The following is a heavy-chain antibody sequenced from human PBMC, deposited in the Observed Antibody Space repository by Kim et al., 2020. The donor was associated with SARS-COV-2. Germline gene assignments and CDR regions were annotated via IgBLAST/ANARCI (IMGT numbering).Heavy chain of an antibody. J-gene: IGHJ6*02. D-gene: IGHD3-9*01. Sequence: SETLSLTCTVSGGSISSSSYYWGWIRQPPGKGLEWIGSIYYSGSTYYNPSLKSRVTISVDTSKNQFSLKLSSVTAADTAVYYCARGEGDYDILTGPMPAVWGQGTTVTISS. CDR2: IYYSGST. CDR1: GGSISSSSYY. CDR3: ARGEGDYDILTGPMPAV. V-gene: IGHV4-39*01.